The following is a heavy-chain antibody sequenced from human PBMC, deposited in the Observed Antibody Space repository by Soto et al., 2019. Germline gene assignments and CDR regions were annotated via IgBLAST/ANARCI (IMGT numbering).Heavy chain of an antibody. D-gene: IGHD3-22*01. CDR3: ARDLIVDGPDNYAMDV. Sequence: GASVKVSCKASGYTFTGYYMHWVRQAPGQGLEWMGWINPNSGGTNYAQKFQGRVTMTRDTSISTAYMELSRLRSDDTAVYYCARDLIVDGPDNYAMDVWGQGTTVTVSS. CDR2: INPNSGGT. V-gene: IGHV1-2*02. CDR1: GYTFTGYY. J-gene: IGHJ6*02.